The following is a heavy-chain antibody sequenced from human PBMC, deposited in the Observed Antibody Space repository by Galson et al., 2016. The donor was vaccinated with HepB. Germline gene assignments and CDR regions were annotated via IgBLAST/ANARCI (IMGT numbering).Heavy chain of an antibody. Sequence: SLRLSCAASGFTFDNYAMHWVRQAPGKGLEWVAVTSYDGSNIYYADSVWGRFTISRDNSKNTVYLQMNSLRAEDTAVYYCARDGDAYNRLHAFDIWGQGTMVTVSS. D-gene: IGHD5-24*01. V-gene: IGHV3-30-3*01. CDR3: ARDGDAYNRLHAFDI. CDR2: TSYDGSNI. CDR1: GFTFDNYA. J-gene: IGHJ3*02.